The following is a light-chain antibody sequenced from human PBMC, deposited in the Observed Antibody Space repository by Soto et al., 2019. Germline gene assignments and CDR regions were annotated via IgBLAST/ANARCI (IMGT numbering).Light chain of an antibody. V-gene: IGLV2-8*01. CDR1: SSDVGGYNF. CDR3: SSYAGSNNVL. J-gene: IGLJ2*01. Sequence: QLVLTQPPSASGSPGQSVAISCTGTSSDVGGYNFVSWYQQHPGKAPKVLIYEVSKRASGVPDRFSGSKSGNTASLTVSGLQAEDEADYYCSSYAGSNNVLFGGGTKLTVL. CDR2: EVS.